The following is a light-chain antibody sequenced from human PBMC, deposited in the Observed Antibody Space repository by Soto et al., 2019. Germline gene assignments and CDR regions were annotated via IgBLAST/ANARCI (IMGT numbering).Light chain of an antibody. Sequence: DIVLTQSRGTLSFSPGVRGTLSCRASQNVSSKYLVWYQQKAGQAPSLLIYGASSRATGIPDRFSGSGSGTDFILTTRRLAPDDFSVYYCQYYGSFWTFGQGTKVDTK. V-gene: IGKV3-20*01. CDR1: QNVSSKY. CDR3: QYYGSFWT. CDR2: GAS. J-gene: IGKJ1*01.